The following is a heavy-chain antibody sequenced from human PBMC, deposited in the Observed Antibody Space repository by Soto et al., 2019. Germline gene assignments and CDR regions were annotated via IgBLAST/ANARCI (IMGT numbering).Heavy chain of an antibody. CDR2: ISSSSSYI. CDR1: GFTFSSYS. V-gene: IGHV3-21*01. Sequence: EVQLVESGGGLVKPGGSLRLSCAASGFTFSSYSMNWVRQAPGKGLEWVSSISSSSSYIYYADSVKGRFTISRDNAKNSLYLQMNSLRAEDTAVYYCARDLYDFWSGYPYYYYGMDVWGQGTTVTVSS. D-gene: IGHD3-3*01. J-gene: IGHJ6*02. CDR3: ARDLYDFWSGYPYYYYGMDV.